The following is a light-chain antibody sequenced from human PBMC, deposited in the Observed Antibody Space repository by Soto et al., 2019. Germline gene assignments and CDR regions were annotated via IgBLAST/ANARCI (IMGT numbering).Light chain of an antibody. Sequence: QLVLTQSPSASASLGASVKLTCTLSSGHSSYAIAWHQQQPEKGPRYLMKLNSDGSHSKGDGIPDRFSGSSSGAERYLTCSSLQSEDEADYYCQTWGTGIRVFGGGTKVTVL. CDR3: QTWGTGIRV. CDR1: SGHSSYA. J-gene: IGLJ2*01. CDR2: LNSDGSH. V-gene: IGLV4-69*01.